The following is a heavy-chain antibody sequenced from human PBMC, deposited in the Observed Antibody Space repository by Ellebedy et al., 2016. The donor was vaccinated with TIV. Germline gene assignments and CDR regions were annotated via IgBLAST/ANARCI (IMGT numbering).Heavy chain of an antibody. CDR2: IYQDGSDK. CDR3: ARRGSYGDYSVQVNSWFDL. CDR1: GFSFRNYW. Sequence: GESLKISCAASGFSFRNYWMGWVRQAPGKGLEWVANIYQDGSDKYYVDSVKGRFTISRDNAKNSVYLHMNSLRAEDTAVYYCARRGSYGDYSVQVNSWFDLWGQGTLVTVSS. V-gene: IGHV3-7*01. D-gene: IGHD4-17*01. J-gene: IGHJ5*02.